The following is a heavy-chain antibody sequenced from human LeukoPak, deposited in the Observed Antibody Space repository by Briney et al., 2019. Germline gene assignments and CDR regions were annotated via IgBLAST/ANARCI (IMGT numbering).Heavy chain of an antibody. CDR1: GYSFTSYW. V-gene: IGHV5-51*01. CDR3: ARERYSSLDAFDI. Sequence: GESLKISCKGSGYSFTSYWIGWVRQMPGLGLEWMGIIFPGDSDTRYSLSFQGQVTISADKSISTAYLQWSSLKASDTAMYYCARERYSSLDAFDIWGQGTMVTVSS. D-gene: IGHD6-13*01. CDR2: IFPGDSDT. J-gene: IGHJ3*02.